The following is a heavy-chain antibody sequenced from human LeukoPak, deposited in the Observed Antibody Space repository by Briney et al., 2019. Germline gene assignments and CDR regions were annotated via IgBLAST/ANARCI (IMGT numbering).Heavy chain of an antibody. CDR3: ARANYHNN. CDR2: ISGDGSNT. CDR1: GFSFNTYW. Sequence: PGGSLRLSCAASGFSFNTYWMHWVRQAPGKGLVWVSRISGDGSNTTYADSVKGRFAISRDNAKNTVYLQMNSLRAEDTAVYYCARANYHNNWGQGTLVTVSS. J-gene: IGHJ4*02. D-gene: IGHD3-9*01. V-gene: IGHV3-74*01.